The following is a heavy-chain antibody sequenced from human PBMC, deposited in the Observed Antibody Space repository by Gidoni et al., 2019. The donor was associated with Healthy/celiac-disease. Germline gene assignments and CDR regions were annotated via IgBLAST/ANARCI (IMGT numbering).Heavy chain of an antibody. Sequence: QVQPVPSGSELQKPGASVTVSCKASGYTFTSYAMTRVRQAPGQGLEWMGWINTNTANPTYAHGFTGRFDFSLDPSVSTAYLQISSLKAEDTAVYYCARDSSGWYKDYWGQGTLVTVSS. CDR1: GYTFTSYA. V-gene: IGHV7-4-1*02. CDR3: ARDSSGWYKDY. D-gene: IGHD6-19*01. CDR2: INTNTANP. J-gene: IGHJ4*02.